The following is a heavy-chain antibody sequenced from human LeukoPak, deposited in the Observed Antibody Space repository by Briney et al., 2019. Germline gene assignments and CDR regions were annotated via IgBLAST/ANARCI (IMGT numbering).Heavy chain of an antibody. CDR3: ARDLEHCRNIICSNSAY. V-gene: IGHV1-18*04. Sequence: ASVKVSCKGSGYNFDRYGVNWVRLAPGQGLEWVGWISTYNGNTFYAQKFEGRVSMTTDTSTNTVYMDLRSLRSDDTAVYYCARDLEHCRNIICSNSAYWGQGTLVTVSS. CDR2: ISTYNGNT. CDR1: GYNFDRYG. D-gene: IGHD2-2*01. J-gene: IGHJ4*02.